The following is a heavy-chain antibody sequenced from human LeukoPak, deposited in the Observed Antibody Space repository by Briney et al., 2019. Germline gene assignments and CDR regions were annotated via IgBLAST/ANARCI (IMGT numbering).Heavy chain of an antibody. D-gene: IGHD3-10*01. CDR3: TTGAGGSDDAFDI. Sequence: PGGSLRLSCAASGFTFSNAWMSWVRQAPGKGLEWVGRVKSKTDSGTTDYAAPVKGRFTISRDDSKNTLYLQMNSLKTGDTAVYYCTTGAGGSDDAFDIWGQGTMVTVSS. V-gene: IGHV3-15*01. J-gene: IGHJ3*02. CDR1: GFTFSNAW. CDR2: VKSKTDSGTT.